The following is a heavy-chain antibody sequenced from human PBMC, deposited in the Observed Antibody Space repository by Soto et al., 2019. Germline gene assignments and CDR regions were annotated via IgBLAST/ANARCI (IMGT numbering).Heavy chain of an antibody. J-gene: IGHJ6*02. D-gene: IGHD4-17*01. CDR1: GDSVSSNSAA. CDR3: ETHTVLAGDYSGMDV. Sequence: SQTLSLTCAISGDSVSSNSAAWNWIRQSPSRGLEWLGRTYYRSKWYNDYAVSVKSRITINPDTSKNQFSLQLNSVTPEDTAVYYRETHTVLAGDYSGMDVWGPATTVTVYS. CDR2: TYYRSKWYN. V-gene: IGHV6-1*01.